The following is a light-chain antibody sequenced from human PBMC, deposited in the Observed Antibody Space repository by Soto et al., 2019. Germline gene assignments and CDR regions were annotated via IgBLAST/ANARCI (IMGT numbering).Light chain of an antibody. J-gene: IGKJ1*01. CDR3: LQDYNYPPT. CDR2: AAS. Sequence: AIHMTQSPSSLSASVGDRVTITCRTSQGIRNDLGWYQQKPGKAPKLLIYAASSLQSGVPSRFSGSGSGTDFTLTISSLQPEDFATYYCLQDYNYPPTFGQGTKVEIK. CDR1: QGIRND. V-gene: IGKV1-6*01.